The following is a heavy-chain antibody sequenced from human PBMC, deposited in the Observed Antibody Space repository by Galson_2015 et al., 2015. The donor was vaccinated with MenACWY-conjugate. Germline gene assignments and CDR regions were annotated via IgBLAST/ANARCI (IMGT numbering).Heavy chain of an antibody. Sequence: SETLSLTCTVSGGSISSYYWSWIRQPPGKGLEWIGHIYYSGSTNYNPSLKSRVTISVDTSKNQFSLKLRSVTAADTAVYYCATPRSYSSGWYWFDPWGQGTLVTVSS. V-gene: IGHV4-59*08. D-gene: IGHD6-19*01. CDR2: IYYSGST. CDR1: GGSISSYY. CDR3: ATPRSYSSGWYWFDP. J-gene: IGHJ5*02.